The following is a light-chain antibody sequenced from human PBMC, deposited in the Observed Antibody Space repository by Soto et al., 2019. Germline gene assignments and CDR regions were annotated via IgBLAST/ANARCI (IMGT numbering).Light chain of an antibody. Sequence: DIQRPRWLSTLWTSVGEGRSMTFGASQSIGNWLAWYQQKPGKAPKLLIYDASSLESGVPSRFSGSGSGTEFTLTISSLQPDDFATYYCQQYNSYPWTLGQGTKV. CDR3: QQYNSYPWT. J-gene: IGKJ1*01. CDR1: QSIGNW. CDR2: DAS. V-gene: IGKV1-5*01.